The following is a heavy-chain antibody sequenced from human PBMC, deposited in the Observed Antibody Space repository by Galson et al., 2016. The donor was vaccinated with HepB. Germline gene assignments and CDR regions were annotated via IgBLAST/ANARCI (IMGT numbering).Heavy chain of an antibody. J-gene: IGHJ5*02. CDR2: ISGSGGST. V-gene: IGHV3-23*01. D-gene: IGHD6-13*01. Sequence: GFRFTTYAFSWVRQAPGKGLEWVSGISGSGGSTYYADSVKGRFTISRDNSKNTLFLQMASLRAEDTAVYYCAKGRAATPGTIDDWFDPWGQGTLVTVSS. CDR3: AKGRAATPGTIDDWFDP. CDR1: GFRFTTYA.